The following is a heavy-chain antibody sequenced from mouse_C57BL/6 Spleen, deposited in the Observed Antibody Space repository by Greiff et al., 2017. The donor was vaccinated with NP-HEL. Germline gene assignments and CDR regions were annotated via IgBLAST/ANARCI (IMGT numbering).Heavy chain of an antibody. D-gene: IGHD1-1*01. V-gene: IGHV1-47*01. Sequence: QVQLQQSGAELVKPGASVKMSCKASGYTFTTYPIEWMKQNHGKSLEWIGNFHPYNDNTKYNEKFKGKATLTVEKSSSTVYLELSRLTSDDSAVYYCARGHYGSSYGYFDVWGTGTTVTVSS. J-gene: IGHJ1*03. CDR2: FHPYNDNT. CDR1: GYTFTTYP. CDR3: ARGHYGSSYGYFDV.